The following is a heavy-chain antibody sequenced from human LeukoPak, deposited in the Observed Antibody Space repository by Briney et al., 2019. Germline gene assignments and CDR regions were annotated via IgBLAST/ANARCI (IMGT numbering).Heavy chain of an antibody. V-gene: IGHV3-23*01. Sequence: GGSLRLSCAASGFTFTNYGMSWVRQAPGKGLGWVSGIGGGGGNTYYADSVKGRFTISSDNSKNMLYLQMNSLRAEDTAVYYCATTWFKFDYWGQGTLVTVSS. J-gene: IGHJ4*02. CDR2: IGGGGGNT. CDR3: ATTWFKFDY. D-gene: IGHD3-22*01. CDR1: GFTFTNYG.